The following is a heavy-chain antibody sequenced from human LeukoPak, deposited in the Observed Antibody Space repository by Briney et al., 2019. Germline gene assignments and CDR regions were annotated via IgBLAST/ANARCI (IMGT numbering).Heavy chain of an antibody. V-gene: IGHV3-21*01. D-gene: IGHD4-11*01. Sequence: GGSLRLSCVASGFTFSSFAMSWVRQAPGKGLEWVSAISSIGISTYYADSVKGRFTISRDNAKNSLYLQMNSLRAEDTAVYYCARLDLTTVTNPFDYWGQGTLVTVSS. CDR3: ARLDLTTVTNPFDY. CDR1: GFTFSSFA. CDR2: ISSIGIST. J-gene: IGHJ4*02.